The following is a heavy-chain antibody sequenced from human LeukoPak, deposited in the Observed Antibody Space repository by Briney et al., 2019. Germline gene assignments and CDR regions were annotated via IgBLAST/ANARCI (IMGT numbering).Heavy chain of an antibody. Sequence: GGSLRLSCSASGFTFSNYAMHWVRQAPGKGLEYVSAISNNGDSTYYADSVKGRFTISRDNSKNTLYLQMNSLRAEDTAVYYCAKASFSIAAAGSAAYFDYWGQGTLVTVSS. D-gene: IGHD6-13*01. CDR2: ISNNGDST. V-gene: IGHV3-64*04. CDR1: GFTFSNYA. CDR3: AKASFSIAAAGSAAYFDY. J-gene: IGHJ4*02.